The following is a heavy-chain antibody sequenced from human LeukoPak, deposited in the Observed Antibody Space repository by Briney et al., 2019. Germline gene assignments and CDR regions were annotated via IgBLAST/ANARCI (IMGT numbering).Heavy chain of an antibody. V-gene: IGHV4-59*01. CDR2: IYYSGST. D-gene: IGHD3-10*01. J-gene: IGHJ6*03. CDR3: ARGLGFGESSHYYYYMDV. Sequence: SDTLSLTCAVYGGSFSGYYWSWIRQPPVKGLEWIGYIYYSGSTNYNPSLKSRVTISVDTSKNQFSLKLSSVTAADTAVYYCARGLGFGESSHYYYYMDVWGKGTTVTVSS. CDR1: GGSFSGYY.